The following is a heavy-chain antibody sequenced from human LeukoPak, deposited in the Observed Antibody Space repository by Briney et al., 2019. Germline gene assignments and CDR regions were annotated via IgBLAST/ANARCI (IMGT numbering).Heavy chain of an antibody. D-gene: IGHD3-10*01. Sequence: ASVKVSCKASGYTFTGYYMHWVRQAPAQGLEWMGWINPNSGGTNYAQKFQGRVTMTRDTSISTAYMELSRLRSDDTAVYYCARSRTGSGFLFDYWGQGTLVTVSS. CDR2: INPNSGGT. CDR1: GYTFTGYY. CDR3: ARSRTGSGFLFDY. J-gene: IGHJ4*02. V-gene: IGHV1-2*02.